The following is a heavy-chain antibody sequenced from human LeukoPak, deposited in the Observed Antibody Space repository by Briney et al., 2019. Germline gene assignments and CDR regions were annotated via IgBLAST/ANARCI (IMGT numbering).Heavy chain of an antibody. D-gene: IGHD2-15*01. J-gene: IGHJ4*02. CDR3: ARAETIAGSY. Sequence: PGGSLRLSCVDPGGRRIIKKKNWVRQAAGKGLEWVPAIYSDGGTDYAHSVKSRFTISRDTSKKTLYLQMNSLRPEDTAVYYCARAETIAGSYWGQGTLVTVSS. V-gene: IGHV3-53*05. CDR2: IYSDGGT. CDR1: GRRIIKK.